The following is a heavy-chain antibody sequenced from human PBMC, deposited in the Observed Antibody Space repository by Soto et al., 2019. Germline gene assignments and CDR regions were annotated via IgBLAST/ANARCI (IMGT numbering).Heavy chain of an antibody. J-gene: IGHJ4*02. CDR3: ARNPITMVRGVIITLIFDY. CDR2: IIPIFGTA. V-gene: IGHV1-69*13. CDR1: GGTFSSYA. Sequence: ASVKVSCKASGGTFSSYAISWVRQAPGQGLEWMGGIIPIFGTANYAQKFQGRVTITADESTSTAYMELSSLRSEDTAVYYCARNPITMVRGVIITLIFDYWGQGTLVTVSS. D-gene: IGHD3-10*01.